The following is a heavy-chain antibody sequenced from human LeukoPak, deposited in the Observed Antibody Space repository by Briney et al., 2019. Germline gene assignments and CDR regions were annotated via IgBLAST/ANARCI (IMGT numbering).Heavy chain of an antibody. V-gene: IGHV1-69*05. CDR1: GGTLTSDT. J-gene: IGHJ4*02. D-gene: IGHD2-2*01. Sequence: SVKVSCKTSGGTLTSDTISWVRQAPGQGLEWMGGIIHIFDSPNYAQKFQDRLTITTDESTTTAYMELSSLTSDDTAIYYCAVGIVPAAHLDHWGQGTLVTVSS. CDR2: IIHIFDSP. CDR3: AVGIVPAAHLDH.